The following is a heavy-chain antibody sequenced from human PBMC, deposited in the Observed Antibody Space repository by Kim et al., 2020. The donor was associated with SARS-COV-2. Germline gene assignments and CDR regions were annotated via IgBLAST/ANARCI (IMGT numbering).Heavy chain of an antibody. D-gene: IGHD5-12*01. CDR1: GGSISSFY. CDR2: IYDSGSA. V-gene: IGHV4-59*12. CDR3: AREGSGSHSGFGTDAFDI. Sequence: SETLSLTCTVSGGSISSFYWSWIRQFPGKGLEWIGYIYDSGSANYNPSLKSRVTMSVDMSKNQFSLNLRSLTAADTAVYYCAREGSGSHSGFGTDAFDIWGQGTMVSVSS. J-gene: IGHJ3*02.